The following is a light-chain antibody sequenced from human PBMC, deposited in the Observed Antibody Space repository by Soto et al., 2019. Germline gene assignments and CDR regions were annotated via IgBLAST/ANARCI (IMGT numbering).Light chain of an antibody. CDR3: QQFSSTPSWK. CDR2: GAS. J-gene: IGKJ1*01. V-gene: IGKV3-20*01. CDR1: QSVSRSD. Sequence: IVLTQSPGTLSLSPVERATLSCRASQSVSRSDLAWYQQKPGQAPRLLIYGASSRATGIPDRFSGSGSGTDFTLTISRMEPEDFAVYYCQQFSSTPSWKFGQGTKVDIK.